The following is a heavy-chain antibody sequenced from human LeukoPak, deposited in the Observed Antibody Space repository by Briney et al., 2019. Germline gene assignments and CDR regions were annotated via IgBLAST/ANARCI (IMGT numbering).Heavy chain of an antibody. Sequence: GGSLRLSCAASGFTFSSFAMHWVRQAPGKGLEWVAVISYDGSNKYYADSVKGRFTISRDNSKNTLFLQMNSLRAEDTALYYCAKDLGGPGSSPFGYWGQGTLVTVSS. CDR1: GFTFSSFA. D-gene: IGHD3-10*01. V-gene: IGHV3-30*18. CDR3: AKDLGGPGSSPFGY. CDR2: ISYDGSNK. J-gene: IGHJ4*02.